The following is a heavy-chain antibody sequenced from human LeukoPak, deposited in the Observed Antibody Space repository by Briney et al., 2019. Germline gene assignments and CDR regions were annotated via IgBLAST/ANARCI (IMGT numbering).Heavy chain of an antibody. CDR2: INHSGST. V-gene: IGHV4-34*01. CDR3: ARGPYSYDSSGAFDI. D-gene: IGHD3-22*01. CDR1: GGSYSGYY. J-gene: IGHJ3*02. Sequence: SETLSLTCAVYGGSYSGYYWSWIRQPPGKGLEWIGEINHSGSTNYNPSLKSRVTISVDTSKNQFSLKLGSVTAADTAVYFCARGPYSYDSSGAFDIWGQGTMVTVSS.